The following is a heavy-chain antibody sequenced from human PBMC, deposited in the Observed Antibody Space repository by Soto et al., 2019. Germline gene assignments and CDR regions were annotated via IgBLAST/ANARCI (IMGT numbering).Heavy chain of an antibody. Sequence: GGSLRLSCAASGFTFSSYGMHWVRQAPGKGLEWVAVIWYDGSNKYYADSVKGRFTISRDNSKNTLYLQMNSLRAEDTAVYYCAREAVTKSFDYWGQGTRVTVSS. CDR3: AREAVTKSFDY. CDR1: GFTFSSYG. D-gene: IGHD4-4*01. J-gene: IGHJ4*02. CDR2: IWYDGSNK. V-gene: IGHV3-33*01.